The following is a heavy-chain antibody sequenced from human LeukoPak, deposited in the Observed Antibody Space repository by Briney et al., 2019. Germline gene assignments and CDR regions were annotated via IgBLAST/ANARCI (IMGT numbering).Heavy chain of an antibody. D-gene: IGHD3-9*01. CDR1: GGSISSYY. Sequence: SETLSLTCTVSGGSISSYYWSWIRQPPGKGLEWIGDINQGGKTNYNASLQSRVAISVDTSKKQFSLKLTSLSAADTAVYYCARRHFDWTYDFWVGWFDSWGQGSLVTVSS. J-gene: IGHJ5*01. V-gene: IGHV4-34*01. CDR2: INQGGKT. CDR3: ARRHFDWTYDFWVGWFDS.